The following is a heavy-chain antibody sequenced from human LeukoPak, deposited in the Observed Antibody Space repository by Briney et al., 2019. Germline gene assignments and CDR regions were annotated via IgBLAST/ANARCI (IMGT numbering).Heavy chain of an antibody. CDR1: GDSLTSGSRY. Sequence: PSQTLSLTCTVSGDSLTSGSRYWSWIRQPAGKGLEWIGHFYSSTRTTYNPSLESRVTISGDTAKNQFSLKLDPVTAADTAVYFCARCMSELDYGDYAYYYHMDVWGKGTTVTVSS. V-gene: IGHV4-61*09. CDR3: ARCMSELDYGDYAYYYHMDV. D-gene: IGHD4-17*01. CDR2: FYSSTRT. J-gene: IGHJ6*04.